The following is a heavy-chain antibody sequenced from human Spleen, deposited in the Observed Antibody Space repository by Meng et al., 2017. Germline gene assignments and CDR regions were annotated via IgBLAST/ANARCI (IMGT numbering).Heavy chain of an antibody. CDR3: ARGLYDILTGYYLMFDP. J-gene: IGHJ5*02. D-gene: IGHD3-9*01. CDR2: IYYSGST. V-gene: IGHV4-59*01. Sequence: SETLSLTCTVSGGSISSYYRSWIRQPPGKGLEWIGYIYYSGSTNYNPSLKSRVTISVDTSKNQFSLKLSSVTAADTAVYYCARGLYDILTGYYLMFDPWGQGTLVTVSS. CDR1: GGSISSYY.